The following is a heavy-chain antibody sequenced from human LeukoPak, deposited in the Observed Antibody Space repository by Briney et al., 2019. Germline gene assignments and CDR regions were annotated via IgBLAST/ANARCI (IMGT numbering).Heavy chain of an antibody. Sequence: GGSLRLSCAASGFTFSSYSMNWVRQAPGKGLEWVSYISSSSGTIYYADSVKGRFTISRDNAKNSLYLQMNSLRDEDTAVYYCARDRPSIVVVTAALDYWGQGTLVTVSS. CDR3: ARDRPSIVVVTAALDY. CDR1: GFTFSSYS. V-gene: IGHV3-48*02. D-gene: IGHD2-21*02. CDR2: ISSSSGTI. J-gene: IGHJ4*02.